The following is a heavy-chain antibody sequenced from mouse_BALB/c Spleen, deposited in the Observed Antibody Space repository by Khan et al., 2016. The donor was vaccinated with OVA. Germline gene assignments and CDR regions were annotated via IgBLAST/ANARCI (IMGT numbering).Heavy chain of an antibody. CDR3: VSYHYGSSYGAY. Sequence: QVQLQQSGPGLVAPSQSLSITCTVSGFSLTNYDINWIRQPPGKGLEWLGVIWTDGGTNYNSAFMSRLSISKDNSKSQVFLKMNSLQTDDTAIYYCVSYHYGSSYGAYWGQGTLVTVSA. V-gene: IGHV2-9-2*01. CDR1: GFSLTNYD. J-gene: IGHJ3*01. CDR2: IWTDGGT. D-gene: IGHD1-1*01.